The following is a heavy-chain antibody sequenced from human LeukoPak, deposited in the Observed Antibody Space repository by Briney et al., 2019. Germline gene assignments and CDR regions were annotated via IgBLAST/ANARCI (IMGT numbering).Heavy chain of an antibody. CDR2: ISYSGTT. D-gene: IGHD3-22*01. CDR3: ARDGPGYYYDSSGYSTPPPRFDP. V-gene: IGHV4-39*07. Sequence: SETLSLTCTVSSASVSSSPYFWGWLRQSPGKGLEWIGSISYSGTTYYNPSLKSRVTISVDTSKNQFSLKLSSVTAADTAVYYCARDGPGYYYDSSGYSTPPPRFDPWGQGTLVTVSS. CDR1: SASVSSSPYF. J-gene: IGHJ5*02.